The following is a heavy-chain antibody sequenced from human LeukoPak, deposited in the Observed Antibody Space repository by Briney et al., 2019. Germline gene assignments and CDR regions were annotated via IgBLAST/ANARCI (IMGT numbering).Heavy chain of an antibody. Sequence: GGSLRLSCAASGFTFSSYAMTWVRQAPGKGLEWVSSIFPSGSSTYYADSVKGRFTISRDNSKNTLFLQMNSLRAEDTAMYYCAKRRESGIGSLYYFDSWGQGTLVTVSS. CDR2: IFPSGSST. CDR3: AKRRESGIGSLYYFDS. D-gene: IGHD1-1*01. J-gene: IGHJ4*02. CDR1: GFTFSSYA. V-gene: IGHV3-23*01.